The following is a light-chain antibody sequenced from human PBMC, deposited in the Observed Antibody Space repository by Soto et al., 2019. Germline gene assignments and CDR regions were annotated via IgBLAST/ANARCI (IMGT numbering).Light chain of an antibody. V-gene: IGLV1-47*01. CDR2: RNN. CDR3: AAWDDSMSGLNYV. CDR1: SSNIGSNY. J-gene: IGLJ1*01. Sequence: QSVLTQPPSASGTPGQRVTISCSGSSSNIGSNYVYWYQQLPGTAPKLLIYRNNQRPSGVPDRFSGSKSGTSASLAISGLRSEDEADDYCAAWDDSMSGLNYVFGTGTKVTVL.